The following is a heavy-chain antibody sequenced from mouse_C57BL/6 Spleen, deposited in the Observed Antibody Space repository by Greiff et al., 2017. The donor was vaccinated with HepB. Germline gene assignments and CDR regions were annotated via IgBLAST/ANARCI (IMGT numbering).Heavy chain of an antibody. V-gene: IGHV1-82*01. D-gene: IGHD2-4*01. CDR3: ASYDYNYFDY. CDR2: IYPGDGDT. CDR1: GYAFSSSW. Sequence: VQLQQSGPELVKPGASVKISCKASGYAFSSSWMNWVKQRPGKGLEWIGRIYPGDGDTNYNGKFKGKATLTADKSSSTAYMQLSSLTSEDSAVYFCASYDYNYFDYWGQGTTLTVSS. J-gene: IGHJ2*01.